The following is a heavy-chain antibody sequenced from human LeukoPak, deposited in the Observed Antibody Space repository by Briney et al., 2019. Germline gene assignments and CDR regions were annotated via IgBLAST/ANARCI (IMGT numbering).Heavy chain of an antibody. CDR3: VRVGYCSGGRCLNKDFDI. J-gene: IGHJ3*02. CDR1: RGSTSTYY. D-gene: IGHD2-15*01. V-gene: IGHV4-4*07. Sequence: SETLSLTCTVSRGSTSTYYWSWIRQPAGKGLEWIGRIYPSGNTNFNPSLMSRVKNQFSLKLSSVTAADTAVYYCVRVGYCSGGRCLNKDFDIWGQGTMVTVSS. CDR2: IYPSGNT.